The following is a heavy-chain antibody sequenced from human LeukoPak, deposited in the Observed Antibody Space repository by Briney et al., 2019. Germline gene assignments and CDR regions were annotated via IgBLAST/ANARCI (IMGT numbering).Heavy chain of an antibody. Sequence: ASVQVSCKTSGGTFSTSAITWVRQAPGQGLEWMGRIIPVLNITTYAQRSQGRVTITADPSTSTVYMELSSLRSEETAVYYCARDQGLTAPPPYGLDVWGQGTTVIVSS. CDR2: IIPVLNIT. CDR1: GGTFSTSA. J-gene: IGHJ6*02. V-gene: IGHV1-69*04. CDR3: ARDQGLTAPPPYGLDV. D-gene: IGHD5-18*01.